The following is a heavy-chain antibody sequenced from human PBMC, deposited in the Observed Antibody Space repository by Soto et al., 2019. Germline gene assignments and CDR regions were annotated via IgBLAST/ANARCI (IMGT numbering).Heavy chain of an antibody. CDR3: ARGVYDFWNGHPKGLDY. D-gene: IGHD3-3*01. V-gene: IGHV3-73*01. CDR2: IRSKANSYAT. CDR1: GFTFSGSA. Sequence: GSLSHSCAASGFTFSGSAMHWVRQASGKGLEWVGRIRSKANSYATAYVVSVKGRFTISRDDSRNTAYLQMNSLKTEDTAVYYCARGVYDFWNGHPKGLDYWGQGTVVTVSS. J-gene: IGHJ4*02.